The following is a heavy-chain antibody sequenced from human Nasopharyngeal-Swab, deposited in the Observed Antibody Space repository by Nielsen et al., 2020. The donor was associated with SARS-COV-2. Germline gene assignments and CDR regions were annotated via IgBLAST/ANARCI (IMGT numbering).Heavy chain of an antibody. CDR1: GYSFTSYW. Sequence: GGSLRLSCKGSGYSFTSYWIGWVRQMPGEGLEWMGIIYPGDPDTRYSPSFQGQVTISADKSISTAYLQWSSLKASDTAMYYCARLPEGATTFFDYWGQGTLVTVSS. D-gene: IGHD1-26*01. CDR2: IYPGDPDT. CDR3: ARLPEGATTFFDY. V-gene: IGHV5-51*01. J-gene: IGHJ4*02.